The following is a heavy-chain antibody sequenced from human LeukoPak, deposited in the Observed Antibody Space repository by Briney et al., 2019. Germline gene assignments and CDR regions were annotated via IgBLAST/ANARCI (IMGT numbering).Heavy chain of an antibody. J-gene: IGHJ4*02. CDR2: ISSNGGST. V-gene: IGHV3-64*01. CDR3: ARKNVVVPAAYEY. Sequence: GGSLRLSCAASGFTFSSYAMHWVRQAPGKGLEYVSAISSNGGSTNYANSVKGRFTISRDNSKNTLYLQTGSLRAEDMAVYYCARKNVVVPAAYEYWGQGTLVTVSS. CDR1: GFTFSSYA. D-gene: IGHD2-2*01.